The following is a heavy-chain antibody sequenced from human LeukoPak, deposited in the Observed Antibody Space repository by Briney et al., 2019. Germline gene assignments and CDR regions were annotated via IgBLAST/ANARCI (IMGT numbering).Heavy chain of an antibody. CDR3: ARPRRATGTTGTTGFWFDP. D-gene: IGHD1-1*01. V-gene: IGHV4-4*09. Sequence: PSETLSLTCTVSGGSISSYYWSWIRQPPGKGLEWIGYIYTSGSTNYNPSLKSRVTISVDTSKNQFSLKLSSVTAADTAVYYCARPRRATGTTGTTGFWFDPWGQGTLVTVSS. CDR1: GGSISSYY. CDR2: IYTSGST. J-gene: IGHJ5*02.